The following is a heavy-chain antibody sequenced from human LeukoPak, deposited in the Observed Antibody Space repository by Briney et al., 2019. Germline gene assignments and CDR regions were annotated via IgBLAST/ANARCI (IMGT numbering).Heavy chain of an antibody. D-gene: IGHD1-20*01. CDR2: FDPEDGET. J-gene: IGHJ6*02. V-gene: IGHV1-24*01. CDR1: GYTLTELS. CDR3: ATPYNWNGHGMDV. Sequence: ASVKVSCKVSGYTLTELSMHWVRQAPGKGLEWMGGFDPEDGETIYAQKFQGRVTMTEGTSTDTAYMELSSLRSEDTAVYYCATPYNWNGHGMDVWGQGTTVTVSS.